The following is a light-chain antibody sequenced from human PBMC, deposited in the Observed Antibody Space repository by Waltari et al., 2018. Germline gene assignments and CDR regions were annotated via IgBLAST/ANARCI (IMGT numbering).Light chain of an antibody. CDR1: ALPKQY. V-gene: IGLV3-25*03. Sequence: SYELTQPPSVSVSPGQTARITCSGDALPKQYACWYQQKPGQAPVLVICKDSERPSGIPERFSGSSSGTTVTLTSSGVQAEDEADYYCQSADSSGTYVFGTGTKVTVL. J-gene: IGLJ1*01. CDR3: QSADSSGTYV. CDR2: KDS.